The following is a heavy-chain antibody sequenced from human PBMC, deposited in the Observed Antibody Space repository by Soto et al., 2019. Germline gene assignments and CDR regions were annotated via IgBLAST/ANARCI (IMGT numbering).Heavy chain of an antibody. J-gene: IGHJ4*02. D-gene: IGHD1-26*01. CDR3: AKGGGSARDFDY. Sequence: GGSLRLSCTGSGFTFGNYGMRWVRQAPGKGLEWVASTSYDGNNKYYADSLKGRFTISRDNSKKMVYLQMTSLGPEDTAVYYCAKGGGSARDFDYWGQGALVTVSS. V-gene: IGHV3-30*18. CDR1: GFTFGNYG. CDR2: TSYDGNNK.